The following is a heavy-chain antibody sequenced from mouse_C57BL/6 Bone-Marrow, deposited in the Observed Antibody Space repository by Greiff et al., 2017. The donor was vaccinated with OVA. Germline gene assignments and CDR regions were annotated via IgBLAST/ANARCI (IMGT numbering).Heavy chain of an antibody. CDR3: ARIYYGNYGWYFDV. CDR1: GFTFSDYY. V-gene: IGHV5-12*01. D-gene: IGHD2-1*01. CDR2: ISNGGGST. J-gene: IGHJ1*03. Sequence: EVMLVESGGGLVQPGGSLKLSCAASGFTFSDYYMYWVRQTPEKRLEWVAYISNGGGSTYYPDTVKGRFTISRDNAKNTLYLQMSRLKSEDTAMYYCARIYYGNYGWYFDVWGTGTTVTVSS.